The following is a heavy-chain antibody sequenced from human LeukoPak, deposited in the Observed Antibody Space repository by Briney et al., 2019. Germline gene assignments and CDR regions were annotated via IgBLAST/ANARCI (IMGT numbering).Heavy chain of an antibody. V-gene: IGHV4-31*03. Sequence: PSETLSLTCTVSGGSISSGGYYWSWIRQHPGKGLEWIGYIYYSGSTYYNPSLKSRVTISVDTSKNQFSLKLSSVTAADTAVYYCVRWFGNYDILTGYYFDYWGQGTLVTVSS. J-gene: IGHJ4*02. D-gene: IGHD3-9*01. CDR3: VRWFGNYDILTGYYFDY. CDR1: GGSISSGGYY. CDR2: IYYSGST.